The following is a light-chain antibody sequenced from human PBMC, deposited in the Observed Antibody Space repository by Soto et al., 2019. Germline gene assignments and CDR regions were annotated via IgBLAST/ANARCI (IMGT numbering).Light chain of an antibody. Sequence: EIVLTQSPGTLSLSPGERATLFCRASQSVTSSSIAWNQQKPGQAPRLLIYGASSRATGIPDRFSASGSGTDFTLTISRLESEDSAVYYCQLYGSSPRLTFGGGTKVEIK. V-gene: IGKV3-20*01. CDR2: GAS. CDR3: QLYGSSPRLT. J-gene: IGKJ4*01. CDR1: QSVTSSS.